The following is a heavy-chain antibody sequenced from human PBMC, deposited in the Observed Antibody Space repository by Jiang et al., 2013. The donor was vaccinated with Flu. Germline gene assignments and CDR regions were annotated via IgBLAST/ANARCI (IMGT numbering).Heavy chain of an antibody. CDR3: ASRGVYDFWIGY. J-gene: IGHJ4*02. CDR1: GGSFSGYY. V-gene: IGHV4-34*01. Sequence: LLKPSETLSLTCAVYGGSFSGYYWSWIRQPPGKGLEWIGEINHSGSTNYNPSLKSRVTISVDTSKNQFSLKLSSVTAADTAVYYCASRGVYDFWIGYWGQGNPGHRLL. CDR2: INHSGST. D-gene: IGHD3-3*01.